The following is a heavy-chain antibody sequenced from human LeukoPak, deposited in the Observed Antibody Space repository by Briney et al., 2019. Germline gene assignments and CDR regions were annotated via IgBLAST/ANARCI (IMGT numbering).Heavy chain of an antibody. CDR1: GYTFTTYD. CDR3: ARAGKKRYFDWLFRAQTARRGEDWFDP. J-gene: IGHJ5*02. Sequence: ASVKVSCKASGYTFTTYDIIWVRQATGQGLEWMGWMNTNSGHTVYAQNFQGRVTLTRDTSISTAYMELTSLRSEDTAVYYCARAGKKRYFDWLFRAQTARRGEDWFDPWGQGTLVTVSS. D-gene: IGHD3-9*01. CDR2: MNTNSGHT. V-gene: IGHV1-8*03.